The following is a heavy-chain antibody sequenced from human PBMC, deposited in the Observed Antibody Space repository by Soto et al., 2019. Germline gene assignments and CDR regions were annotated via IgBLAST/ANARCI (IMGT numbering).Heavy chain of an antibody. D-gene: IGHD2-15*01. CDR3: AQTEDGGRSRTPAGWFDA. V-gene: IGHV2-26*01. J-gene: IGHJ5*02. CDR1: GLALSNAGMG. Sequence: QVTLKESGPVLVKPTETLTLTCTVSGLALSNAGMGVSWIRQPPGKALEWLAHIFSNDERRFSTSLKNRLTISKDTFNSQVVLIMTNMDPFDTATYYCAQTEDGGRSRTPAGWFDAWGQWTLVTVSS. CDR2: IFSNDER.